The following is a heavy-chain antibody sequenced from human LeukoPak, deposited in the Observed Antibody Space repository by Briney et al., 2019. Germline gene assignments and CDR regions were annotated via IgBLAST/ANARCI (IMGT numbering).Heavy chain of an antibody. V-gene: IGHV1-69*13. Sequence: SVKVSCKVSGGTFSSYAISWVRQAPGQGLEWMGGIIPIFGTANYAQKFQGRVTITADESTSTAYMELSSLRSEDTAVYYCASEYCSGGSCYDEPDYYYGMDVWGKGTTVTVSS. CDR3: ASEYCSGGSCYDEPDYYYGMDV. J-gene: IGHJ6*04. CDR2: IIPIFGTA. CDR1: GGTFSSYA. D-gene: IGHD2-15*01.